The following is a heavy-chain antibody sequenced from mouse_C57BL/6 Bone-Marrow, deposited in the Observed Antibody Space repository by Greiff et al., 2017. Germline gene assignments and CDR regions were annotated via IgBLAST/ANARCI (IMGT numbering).Heavy chain of an antibody. J-gene: IGHJ3*01. CDR2: IDPEDGET. CDR3: ASQGYGYHFAY. Sequence: VQLQQSGAELVKPGASVKLSCTASGFNITDYYMHWVKQRTEQGLEWIGRIDPEDGETKYAPKFQGKATITADTSSNTAYLQLSSLTSEDTAVYYCASQGYGYHFAYWGQGTLVTVSA. CDR1: GFNITDYY. D-gene: IGHD2-2*01. V-gene: IGHV14-2*01.